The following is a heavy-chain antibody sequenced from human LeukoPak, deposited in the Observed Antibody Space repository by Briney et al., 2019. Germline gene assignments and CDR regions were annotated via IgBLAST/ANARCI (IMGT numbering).Heavy chain of an antibody. CDR3: AKGIRSGFYTGFED. J-gene: IGHJ4*02. Sequence: GGSLRLSCAASGFTFSSYGMHWVRQAPGKGLEWVAVISYDGSNKYYADSVKGRFTISRDNSKNTLYLQMNSLRAEDTAVYYCAKGIRSGFYTGFEDWGQGTLVTVSS. CDR1: GFTFSSYG. D-gene: IGHD3-3*01. CDR2: ISYDGSNK. V-gene: IGHV3-30*18.